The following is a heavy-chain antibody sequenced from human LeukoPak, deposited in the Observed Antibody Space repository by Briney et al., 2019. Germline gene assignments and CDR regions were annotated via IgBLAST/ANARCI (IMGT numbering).Heavy chain of an antibody. J-gene: IGHJ4*02. Sequence: GGSLRLSCAASGFSFSTYSMHWVRQAPGKGPEWVAVIWYDGGNKYYSDSVKGRFTVSRDNSKNTLYLQMNSLRAEDTAVYYCARAASHDSSGYYLVDWGQGTLVTVSP. CDR3: ARAASHDSSGYYLVD. V-gene: IGHV3-33*01. D-gene: IGHD3-22*01. CDR2: IWYDGGNK. CDR1: GFSFSTYS.